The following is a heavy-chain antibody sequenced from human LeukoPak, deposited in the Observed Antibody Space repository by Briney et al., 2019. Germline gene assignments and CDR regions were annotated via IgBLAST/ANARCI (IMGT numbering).Heavy chain of an antibody. Sequence: ASVKVSCKASGYTFTSYYMHWVRQAPGQGLEWMGIINPSGGSTSYAQKLQGRVTMTTDTSTSTAYMELRSLRSDDTAVYYCARGRAVAGGDYWGQGTLVTVSS. CDR2: INPSGGST. V-gene: IGHV1-46*01. D-gene: IGHD6-19*01. CDR1: GYTFTSYY. CDR3: ARGRAVAGGDY. J-gene: IGHJ4*02.